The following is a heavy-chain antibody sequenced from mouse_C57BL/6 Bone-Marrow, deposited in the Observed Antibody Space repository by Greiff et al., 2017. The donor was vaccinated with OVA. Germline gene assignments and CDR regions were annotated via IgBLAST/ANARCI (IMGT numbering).Heavy chain of an antibody. Sequence: VQLQQSGPELVKPGASVKISCKASGYTFTDYYMNWVKQSHGKSLEWIGDINPNNGGTSYNEKFKGKATLTVDKSSSTAYMELRSLTSEDSAVYYCARYSYDYYAMDYWGQGTSVTVSS. J-gene: IGHJ4*01. D-gene: IGHD2-12*01. CDR1: GYTFTDYY. CDR3: ARYSYDYYAMDY. CDR2: INPNNGGT. V-gene: IGHV1-26*01.